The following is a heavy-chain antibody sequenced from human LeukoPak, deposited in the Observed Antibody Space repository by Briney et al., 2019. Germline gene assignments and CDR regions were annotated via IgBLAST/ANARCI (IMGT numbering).Heavy chain of an antibody. V-gene: IGHV1-18*01. CDR3: ARGELPLDPLDL. Sequence: ASVKVSCKASGYSFSNSGINWVRQAPGQGLEWMGWISAYTGNTNYAQNFQGRITMTTDTSTSTAFMELRSLIFDDTAVYYCARGELPLDPLDLWGQGTVVTVSS. CDR2: ISAYTGNT. D-gene: IGHD5-24*01. CDR1: GYSFSNSG. J-gene: IGHJ3*01.